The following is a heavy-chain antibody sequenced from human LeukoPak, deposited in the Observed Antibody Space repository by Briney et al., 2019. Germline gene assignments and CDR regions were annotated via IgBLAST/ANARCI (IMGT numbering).Heavy chain of an antibody. J-gene: IGHJ4*02. V-gene: IGHV3-23*01. CDR2: ISTSGGTT. Sequence: SGGSLRLSCAASGFTFSSYAMSWVRQAPGKGLEWVSAISTSGGTTYYADSVKGRFTISRDNSKNTLYLQMNSLRPEDTALYYCAKPPYSSSWAIDYWGQGTLVTVSS. CDR3: AKPPYSSSWAIDY. CDR1: GFTFSSYA. D-gene: IGHD6-13*01.